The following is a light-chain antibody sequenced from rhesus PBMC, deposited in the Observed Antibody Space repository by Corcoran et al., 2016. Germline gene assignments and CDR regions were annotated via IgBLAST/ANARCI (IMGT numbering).Light chain of an antibody. CDR2: TAS. J-gene: IGKJ4*01. Sequence: DIQMTQSPSSLSASVGDTVTITCRASQGISSWLAWYHQKPGKAPKLLVYTASSLQSGVPSSFSGSGSGTDFTLTISSLQSEDFSTYYCQQYSTRPLTFGGGTKVELK. CDR1: QGISSW. CDR3: QQYSTRPLT. V-gene: IGKV1-22*01.